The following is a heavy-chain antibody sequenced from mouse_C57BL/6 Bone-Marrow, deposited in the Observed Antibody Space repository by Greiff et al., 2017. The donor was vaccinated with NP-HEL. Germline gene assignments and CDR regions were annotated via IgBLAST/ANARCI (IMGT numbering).Heavy chain of an antibody. CDR3: TRDRVYYGNYWYFDV. D-gene: IGHD2-1*01. J-gene: IGHJ1*03. CDR2: ISSGGDYI. V-gene: IGHV5-9-1*02. CDR1: GFTFSSYA. Sequence: EVHLVESGEGLVKPGGSLKLSCAASGFTFSSYAMSWVRQTPEKRLEWVAYISSGGDYIYYADTVKGRFTISRDNARNTLYLQMSSLKSEDTAMYYCTRDRVYYGNYWYFDVWGTGTTVTVSS.